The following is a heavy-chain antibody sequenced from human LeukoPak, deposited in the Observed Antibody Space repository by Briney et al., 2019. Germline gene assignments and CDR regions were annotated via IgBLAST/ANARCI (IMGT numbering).Heavy chain of an antibody. J-gene: IGHJ4*02. CDR1: GGSISSGGYY. Sequence: PSETLSLTCTVSGGSISSGGYYWSWIRQHPGKGLEWIGYIYYSGSTYYNPSLKSRVTISVDTSKNQFSLKLSSVTAADTAVYYCARSRQGSGLFSFWGQGTLVAVSS. CDR2: IYYSGST. V-gene: IGHV4-31*03. CDR3: ARSRQGSGLFSF. D-gene: IGHD2-15*01.